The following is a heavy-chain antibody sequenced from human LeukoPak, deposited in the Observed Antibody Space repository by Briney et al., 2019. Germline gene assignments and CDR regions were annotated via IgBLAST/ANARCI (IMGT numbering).Heavy chain of an antibody. D-gene: IGHD3-3*01. J-gene: IGHJ6*03. Sequence: GGSLRLSCAASGFTFSSYGMHWVRQAPGKGLEWVAFIRYDGSNKYYADSMKGRFTISRDNSKNTLYLQMNSLRAEDTAVYYCAKDTLRFAGRGYYMDVWGKGTTVTVSS. CDR2: IRYDGSNK. CDR3: AKDTLRFAGRGYYMDV. V-gene: IGHV3-30*02. CDR1: GFTFSSYG.